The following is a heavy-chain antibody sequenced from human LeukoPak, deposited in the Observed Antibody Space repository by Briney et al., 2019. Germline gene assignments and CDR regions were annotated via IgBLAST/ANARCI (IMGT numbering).Heavy chain of an antibody. CDR2: INPSGST. J-gene: IGHJ6*03. CDR1: GGSFSGYH. D-gene: IGHD3-22*01. CDR3: ARGRHDITMIVVVMTSVSHYLDV. Sequence: SETLSLTCAVYGGSFSGYHWTWIRQSPGKGLEWIGDINPSGSTYYNPSLKSRLTISVDTPKNQFSLKLRSVTAADTAVYYCARGRHDITMIVVVMTSVSHYLDVWGKGTTVTVS. V-gene: IGHV4-34*01.